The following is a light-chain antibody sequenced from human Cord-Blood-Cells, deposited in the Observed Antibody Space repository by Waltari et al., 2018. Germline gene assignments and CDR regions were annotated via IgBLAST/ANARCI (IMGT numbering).Light chain of an antibody. J-gene: IGLJ2*01. V-gene: IGLV2-14*01. CDR2: DVS. Sequence: QSALTEPASVPGSPGPSITTTCPGTSSEADGQKYVSSYQQHPGKAPKHIIYDVSNRPSGVSNRFSGSKSGNTASLTISGLQAEDEADYYCSSYTSSSTLVVFGGRTKLTVL. CDR1: SSEADGQKY. CDR3: SSYTSSSTLVV.